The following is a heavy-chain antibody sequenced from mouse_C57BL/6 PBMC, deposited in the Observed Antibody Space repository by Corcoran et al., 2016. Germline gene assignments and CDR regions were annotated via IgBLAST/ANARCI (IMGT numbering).Heavy chain of an antibody. J-gene: IGHJ1*03. V-gene: IGHV9-3*01. D-gene: IGHD2-4*01. CDR1: GYTFTTYG. Sequence: QIQLVQSGPELKKPGETVKISCKASGYTFTTYGMSWVKQAPGKGLKWMGWINTYSGVPTYADDFKGRFAFSLETSASTAYLQINNLKNEDTATYFGARNDDYDWYFEVWGTGTMVTVSS. CDR3: ARNDDYDWYFEV. CDR2: INTYSGVP.